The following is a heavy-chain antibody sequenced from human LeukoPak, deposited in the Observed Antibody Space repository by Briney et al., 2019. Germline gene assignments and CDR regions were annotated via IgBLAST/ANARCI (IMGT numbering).Heavy chain of an antibody. CDR2: IYHSGRT. Sequence: PSETLSLTCAVSGDSISSGGYSWAWIRHRPGQGLEWIGYIYHSGRTYYNPPLKGRVTISVDTSSNQFSLSLSSVTAADTAMYYCARDRVDHCTNETCHLAAGIYYWGRGTLVTVSS. CDR1: GDSISSGGYS. CDR3: ARDRVDHCTNETCHLAAGIYY. D-gene: IGHD2-8*01. J-gene: IGHJ4*02. V-gene: IGHV4-31*11.